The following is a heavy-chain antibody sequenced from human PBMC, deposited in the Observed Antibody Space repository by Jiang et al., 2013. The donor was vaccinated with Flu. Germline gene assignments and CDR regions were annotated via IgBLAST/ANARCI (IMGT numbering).Heavy chain of an antibody. CDR3: ARDEGEPGDSCREGGFDP. CDR1: GDSVSSNSAA. Sequence: GLVKPSQTLSLTCAISGDSVSSNSAAWNWIRQSPSRGLEWLGRTYYRSKWYNDYAVSVKSRITINPDTSKNQFSLQLNSVTPEDTAVYYCARDEGEPGDSCREGGFDPWGQGTLVTVSS. V-gene: IGHV6-1*01. J-gene: IGHJ5*02. D-gene: IGHD2-15*01. CDR2: TYYRSKWYN.